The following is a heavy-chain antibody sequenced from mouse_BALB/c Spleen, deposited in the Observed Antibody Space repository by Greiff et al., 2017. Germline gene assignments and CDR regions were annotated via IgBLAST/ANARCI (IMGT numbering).Heavy chain of an antibody. J-gene: IGHJ4*01. D-gene: IGHD4-1*01. CDR1: GYAFTNYL. CDR2: INPGSGGT. Sequence: QVQLQQSGAELVRPGTSVKVSCKASGYAFTNYLIQWVKQRPGQGLEWIGVINPGSGGTNYNEKFKGKATLTADKSSSTAYMQLSSLTSDDSAVYFCARSELTGTGAMDYWGQGTSVTVSS. CDR3: ARSELTGTGAMDY. V-gene: IGHV1-54*01.